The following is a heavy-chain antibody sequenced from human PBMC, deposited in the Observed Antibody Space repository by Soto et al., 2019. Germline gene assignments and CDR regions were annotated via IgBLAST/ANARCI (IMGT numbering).Heavy chain of an antibody. Sequence: ASVKVSCKASGYTFTSYGISWVRQAPGQGLEWMGWISAYNGNTNYAQKLQGRVTMTTDTSTSTAYMELRSLRSDDTAVYYCGKDGTTWQQLENIDCWGQGTLVTVSS. CDR1: GYTFTSYG. J-gene: IGHJ4*02. D-gene: IGHD6-13*01. CDR2: ISAYNGNT. CDR3: GKDGTTWQQLENIDC. V-gene: IGHV1-18*01.